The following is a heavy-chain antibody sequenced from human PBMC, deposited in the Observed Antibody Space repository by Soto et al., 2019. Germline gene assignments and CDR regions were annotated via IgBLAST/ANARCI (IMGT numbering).Heavy chain of an antibody. Sequence: PGGSLRLSCPASGFTVSNAWMSWVRQAPWKGLEWVGVIKSETDVGPTDYAAPVKGRFTISRDDSKNTLYLQMNSVKTADTSVYYCTTDPGYGMEVWGQGTTVTVSS. J-gene: IGHJ6*02. CDR2: IKSETDVGPT. CDR3: TTDPGYGMEV. CDR1: GFTVSNAW. V-gene: IGHV3-15*01.